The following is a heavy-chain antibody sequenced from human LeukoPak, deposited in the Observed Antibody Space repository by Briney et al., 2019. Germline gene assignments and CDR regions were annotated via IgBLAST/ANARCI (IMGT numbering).Heavy chain of an antibody. CDR3: ARDVEGFGFDY. D-gene: IGHD3-10*01. CDR1: GFTFSSYA. V-gene: IGHV3-30*09. CDR2: ISYDGSNK. Sequence: AGRSLRLSCAASGFTFSSYAMHWVRQAPGKGLEWVAVISYDGSNKYYADSVKGRFAISRDNSKNTLYLQMNSLRAEDTAVYYCARDVEGFGFDYWGQGTPVTVSS. J-gene: IGHJ4*02.